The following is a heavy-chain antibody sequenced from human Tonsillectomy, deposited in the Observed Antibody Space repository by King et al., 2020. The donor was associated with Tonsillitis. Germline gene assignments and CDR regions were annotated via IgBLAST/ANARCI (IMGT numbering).Heavy chain of an antibody. Sequence: VQLVESGGGLVQPGGSLRLSCAASGFTFSKYWMSWVRQAPGKGLEWVANIKEDGSEKYYVDSVKGRFTLSRDNAKNSLYLQMNSLRAEDTAVYYCAREQFSCRSTSCYNSHYYYYGMDVWGQGTTVTVSS. CDR3: AREQFSCRSTSCYNSHYYYYGMDV. V-gene: IGHV3-7*01. D-gene: IGHD2-2*02. CDR2: IKEDGSEK. CDR1: GFTFSKYW. J-gene: IGHJ6*02.